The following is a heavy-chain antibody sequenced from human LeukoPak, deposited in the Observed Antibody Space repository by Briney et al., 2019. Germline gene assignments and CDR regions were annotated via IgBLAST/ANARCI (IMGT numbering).Heavy chain of an antibody. V-gene: IGHV3-23*01. J-gene: IGHJ4*02. Sequence: PGGSLRLSCAASGFTFSSYAMSWVRQAPGKGLEWVSAISGSGGSTYYADSVKGRFSISRDNSKNTLYLQMNSLRAEDTAVYYCAKASIAVTTPFDYWGQGTLVTVSS. CDR1: GFTFSSYA. CDR3: AKASIAVTTPFDY. D-gene: IGHD4-17*01. CDR2: ISGSGGST.